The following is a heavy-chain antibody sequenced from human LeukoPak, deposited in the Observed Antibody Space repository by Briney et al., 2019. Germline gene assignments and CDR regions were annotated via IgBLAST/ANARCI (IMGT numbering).Heavy chain of an antibody. Sequence: GGSLRLSCATSGFISTTHGMTWVRQAPGKGLEWVSAISGSGGSTYYADSVKGRFTISRDNSKNTLYLQMNSLRAEDTAVYYCAKAPRSYYYYGMDVWGQGTTVTVSS. V-gene: IGHV3-23*01. CDR1: GFISTTHG. D-gene: IGHD1-14*01. CDR2: ISGSGGST. CDR3: AKAPRSYYYYGMDV. J-gene: IGHJ6*02.